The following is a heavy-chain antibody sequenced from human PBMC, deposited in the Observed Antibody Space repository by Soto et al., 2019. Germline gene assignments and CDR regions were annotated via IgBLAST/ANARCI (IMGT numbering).Heavy chain of an antibody. D-gene: IGHD3-10*01. CDR2: INAGNGNT. J-gene: IGHJ4*02. V-gene: IGHV1-3*01. CDR1: GYTFTSYA. CDR3: AGQALLFGALFALDY. Sequence: GASVKVSCKASGYTFTSYAMHWVRQAPGQRLEWMGWINAGNGNTKYSQKFQGRVTITRDTSASTAYMELSSLRSEDTAVYYCAGQALLFGALFALDYWGQGTLVTVSS.